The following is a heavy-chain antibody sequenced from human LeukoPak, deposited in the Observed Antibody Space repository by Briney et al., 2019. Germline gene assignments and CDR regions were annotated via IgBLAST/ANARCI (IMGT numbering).Heavy chain of an antibody. D-gene: IGHD5/OR15-5a*01. CDR2: ITESGTTK. J-gene: IGHJ4*02. Sequence: PVGSLRLSCAASGFTFSPHTMHWVRQAPGKGLEWVAVITESGTTKYYAESVRGRFSVSRDDSRNTLHQQMSSLTTDDTAVYFCVRQSQGLDYWGQGTLVTVSS. V-gene: IGHV3-30*04. CDR1: GFTFSPHT. CDR3: VRQSQGLDY.